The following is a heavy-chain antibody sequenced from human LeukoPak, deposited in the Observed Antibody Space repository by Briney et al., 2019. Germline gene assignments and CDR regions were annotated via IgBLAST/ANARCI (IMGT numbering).Heavy chain of an antibody. V-gene: IGHV3-48*04. D-gene: IGHD3-22*01. CDR1: GFTFSSYS. Sequence: PGGSLRLSCAAPGFTFSSYSMTWVRQAPGKGLEWVSYISSSGSTIYYADSVKGRFTISRDNAKNSLYLQMNSLRAEDTAVYYCARQPEGKYYYDSSGYRWGQGTLVTVSS. J-gene: IGHJ4*02. CDR3: ARQPEGKYYYDSSGYR. CDR2: ISSSGSTI.